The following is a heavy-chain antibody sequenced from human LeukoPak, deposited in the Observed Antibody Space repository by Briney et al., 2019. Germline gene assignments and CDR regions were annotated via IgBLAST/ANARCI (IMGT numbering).Heavy chain of an antibody. CDR3: ARPRGAAAGTFGFDP. V-gene: IGHV3-23*01. Sequence: GGSLRLSCVGSGFTFSSCAMIWVRQTPGKGLEWVSVISGTGGTTYDADSVKGRFTISRDNSKNTLYLQMNSLRAEDTAVYYCARPRGAAAGTFGFDPWGQGTLVTVSS. CDR2: ISGTGGTT. CDR1: GFTFSSCA. D-gene: IGHD6-13*01. J-gene: IGHJ5*02.